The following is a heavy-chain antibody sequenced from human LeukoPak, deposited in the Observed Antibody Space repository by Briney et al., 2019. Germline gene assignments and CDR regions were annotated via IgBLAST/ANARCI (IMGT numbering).Heavy chain of an antibody. CDR3: ARGSDFWSGYRIDY. Sequence: GASVKVSCKASGGTFSSYAISWVRQAPGQGLEWMGGIIPIFGTANYAQKFQGRVTITADESTSTAYMELCSLRSEDTAVYYCARGSDFWSGYRIDYWGQGTLVTVSS. J-gene: IGHJ4*02. CDR1: GGTFSSYA. V-gene: IGHV1-69*13. CDR2: IIPIFGTA. D-gene: IGHD3-3*01.